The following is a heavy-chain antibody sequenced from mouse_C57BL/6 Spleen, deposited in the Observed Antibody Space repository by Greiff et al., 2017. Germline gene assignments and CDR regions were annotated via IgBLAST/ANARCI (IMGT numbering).Heavy chain of an antibody. D-gene: IGHD1-1*01. J-gene: IGHJ4*01. CDR2: IDPENGDT. V-gene: IGHV14-4*01. Sequence: VQLQQSGAELVRPGASVKLSCTASGFNIKDDYMHWVKQRPEQGLEWIGWIDPENGDTEYASKFQGKATITADTSSNTAYLQLSSLTSEDTAVYYCTALITTVVEGAMDYWGQGTSVTVSS. CDR3: TALITTVVEGAMDY. CDR1: GFNIKDDY.